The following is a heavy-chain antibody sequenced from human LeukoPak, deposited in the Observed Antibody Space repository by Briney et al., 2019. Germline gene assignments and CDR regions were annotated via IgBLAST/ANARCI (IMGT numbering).Heavy chain of an antibody. J-gene: IGHJ6*03. Sequence: PSETLFLTCAVSGGSISSSNWWSWVRQPPGKGLEWIGEIYHSGSTNYNPSLKSRVTISVDTSKNQFSLKLSSVTAADTAVYYCARGSYYYYYMDVWGKGTTVTISS. CDR2: IYHSGST. CDR3: ARGSYYYYYMDV. CDR1: GGSISSSNW. V-gene: IGHV4-4*02.